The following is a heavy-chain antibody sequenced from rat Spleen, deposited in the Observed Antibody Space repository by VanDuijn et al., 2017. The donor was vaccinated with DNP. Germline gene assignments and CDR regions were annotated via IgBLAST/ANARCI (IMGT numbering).Heavy chain of an antibody. CDR1: RFTFSNYY. D-gene: IGHD1-2*01. J-gene: IGHJ2*01. Sequence: EVQLVESGGGLVQPGRSLKLSCAASRFTFSNYYMAWVRQAPKKGLEWVAAISPRGSRTYYPDSVKGRFTISRDDAKSSLYLQMNSLKSEDTATYYCARRGPYLSYPFDYWGQGVMVTVSS. V-gene: IGHV5-22*01. CDR2: ISPRGSRT. CDR3: ARRGPYLSYPFDY.